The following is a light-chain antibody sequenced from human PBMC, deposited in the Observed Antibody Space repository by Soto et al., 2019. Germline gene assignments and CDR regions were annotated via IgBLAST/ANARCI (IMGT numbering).Light chain of an antibody. CDR2: WAS. CDR1: QSVLYSSNNKNY. Sequence: DIVMTQSPDSLAVSLGERATINCKSSQSVLYSSNNKNYLAWYQQKPGQPPKLLIYWASTRESGVPDRFSGSGSETDFTLTISSLQAEDVAVYYCQQYYSTPPTFGQGTKLEIK. J-gene: IGKJ2*01. V-gene: IGKV4-1*01. CDR3: QQYYSTPPT.